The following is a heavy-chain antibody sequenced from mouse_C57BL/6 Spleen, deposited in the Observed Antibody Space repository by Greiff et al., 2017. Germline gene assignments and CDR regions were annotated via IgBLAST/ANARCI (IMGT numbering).Heavy chain of an antibody. J-gene: IGHJ2*01. CDR1: GYSITSGYY. CDR2: ISYDGSN. Sequence: EVQLQQSGPGLVKPSQSLSLTCSVTGYSITSGYYWNWIRQFPGNKLEWMGYISYDGSNNYNPSLKNRISITLATSKNQCFLKLNSVTTEDTATYDCARESITTVDYWGQGTTLTVSS. V-gene: IGHV3-6*01. D-gene: IGHD1-1*01. CDR3: ARESITTVDY.